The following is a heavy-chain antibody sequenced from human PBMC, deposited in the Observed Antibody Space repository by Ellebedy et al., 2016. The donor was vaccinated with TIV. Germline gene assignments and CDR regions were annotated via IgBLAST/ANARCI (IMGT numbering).Heavy chain of an antibody. Sequence: GGSLRLSXGASGFTFRSHGIYWVRQAPGKGLEWVAVISSDGSNKYYADSVKGRFTISRDNSKHTLYLQMHSLRTDDMAVYYCARGGSSGSSDYWGQGTLVTVSS. CDR3: ARGGSSGSSDY. CDR1: GFTFRSHG. V-gene: IGHV3-30*03. J-gene: IGHJ4*02. D-gene: IGHD3-10*01. CDR2: ISSDGSNK.